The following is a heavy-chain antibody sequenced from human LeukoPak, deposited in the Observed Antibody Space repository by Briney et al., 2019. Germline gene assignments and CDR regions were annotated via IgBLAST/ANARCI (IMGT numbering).Heavy chain of an antibody. CDR2: IYYSGST. CDR1: GGSISSYY. CDR3: ARYSGYDGGHYYYGMDV. D-gene: IGHD5-12*01. V-gene: IGHV4-59*01. Sequence: SETLSLTCTVSGGSISSYYWSWIRQPPGKGLEWIGYIYYSGSTNYNPSLKSRVTISVDTSKNQFSLKLSSVTAADTAVYYCARYSGYDGGHYYYGMDVWGQGTTVTVSS. J-gene: IGHJ6*02.